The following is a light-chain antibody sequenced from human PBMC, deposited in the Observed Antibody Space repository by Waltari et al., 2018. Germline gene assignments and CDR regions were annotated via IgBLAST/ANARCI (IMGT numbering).Light chain of an antibody. V-gene: IGLV2-14*03. CDR1: SSDVGTYKY. Sequence: QSALTQPASVSGSPGQSITISCIGTSSDVGTYKYVSWYQRHPGKAPKLLIYDVSHRPSGVSNRFSGSKSGNTASLTISGLQAEDGADYYCSSYTSSTTLLVFGTGT. J-gene: IGLJ1*01. CDR2: DVS. CDR3: SSYTSSTTLLV.